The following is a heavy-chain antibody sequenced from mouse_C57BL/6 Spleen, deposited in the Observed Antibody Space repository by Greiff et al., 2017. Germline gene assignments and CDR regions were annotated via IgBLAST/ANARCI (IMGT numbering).Heavy chain of an antibody. Sequence: EVKLMESGEGLVKPGGSLKLSCAASGFTFSSYAMSWVRQTPEKRLEWVAYISSGGDYIYYADTVKGRFTISRDNARNTLYLQMSSLKSEDTAMYYCTRGPYGSSGWYFEVWGTGTTVTVSS. D-gene: IGHD1-1*01. CDR3: TRGPYGSSGWYFEV. CDR1: GFTFSSYA. J-gene: IGHJ1*03. CDR2: ISSGGDYI. V-gene: IGHV5-9-1*02.